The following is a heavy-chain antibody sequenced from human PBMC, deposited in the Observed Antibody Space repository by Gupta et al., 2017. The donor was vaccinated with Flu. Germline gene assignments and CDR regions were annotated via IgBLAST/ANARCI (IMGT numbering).Heavy chain of an antibody. J-gene: IGHJ5*02. D-gene: IGHD6-13*01. V-gene: IGHV3-30*18. CDR1: GFTFSNYG. CDR2: ISYDGINK. CDR3: AKDSSSWLNWFGP. Sequence: QVQLVESGGGVVQPGRSLRLSCAASGFTFSNYGMHWVRQAPGKGLEWVAVISYDGINKYYADSVKGRFTISRDNSKNTLYLQMNSLRAEDTAVYYCAKDSSSWLNWFGPWGQGTLVTVSS.